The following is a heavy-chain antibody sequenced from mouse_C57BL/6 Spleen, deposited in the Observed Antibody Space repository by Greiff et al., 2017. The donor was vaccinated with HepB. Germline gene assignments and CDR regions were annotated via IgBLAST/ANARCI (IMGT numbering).Heavy chain of an antibody. CDR1: GFTFSSYA. D-gene: IGHD1-1*02. V-gene: IGHV5-4*03. CDR3: ASGADYDYYAMDY. J-gene: IGHJ4*01. Sequence: EVNVVESGGGLVKPGGSLKLSCAASGFTFSSYAMSWVRQTPEKRLEWVATISDGGSYTYYPDNVKGRFTISRDNAKNNPYLQMSHLKSEDTAMYYCASGADYDYYAMDYWGQGTSVTVSS. CDR2: ISDGGSYT.